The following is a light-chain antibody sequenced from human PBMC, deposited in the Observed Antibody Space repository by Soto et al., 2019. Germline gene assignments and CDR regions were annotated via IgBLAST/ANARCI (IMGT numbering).Light chain of an antibody. CDR2: EVS. CDR3: SSYTSSSTLV. J-gene: IGLJ1*01. V-gene: IGLV2-14*01. CDR1: SSDVGGYNY. Sequence: QASGTQAGCVSGSPGQSITISCTGTSSDVGGYNYVSWYQQHPGKAPKLMIYEVSNRPSGVSNRFSGSKSGNTASLTISGLQAEDEADYYRSSYTSSSTLVFGTGTKVTVL.